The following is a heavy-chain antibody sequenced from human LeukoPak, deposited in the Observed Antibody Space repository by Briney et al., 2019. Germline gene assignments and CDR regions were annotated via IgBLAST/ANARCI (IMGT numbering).Heavy chain of an antibody. V-gene: IGHV3-48*04. CDR2: ISSSSSTI. Sequence: GGSLRLSCAASGFTFSSYSMNWVRQAPGKGLEWVSYISSSSSTIYYADSVKGRFTISRDNAKNSLYLQMNSLRAEDTAVYYCARVVPPYYYYYYMDVWGKGTTVTVSS. CDR1: GFTFSSYS. J-gene: IGHJ6*03. CDR3: ARVVPPYYYYYYMDV.